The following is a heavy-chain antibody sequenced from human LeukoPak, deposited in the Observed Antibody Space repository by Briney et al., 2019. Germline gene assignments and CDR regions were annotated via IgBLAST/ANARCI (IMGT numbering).Heavy chain of an antibody. V-gene: IGHV5-51*01. CDR1: GYSFTSYW. CDR3: ARVDSSSWYPDAFDI. Sequence: GESLKISCKGSGYSFTSYWIGWVRQMPGKGLEWMGIIYPGDSDTRYSLSFQGQVTISADKSISTAYLQWSSLKASDTAMYYCARVDSSSWYPDAFDIWGQGTMVTVSS. J-gene: IGHJ3*02. CDR2: IYPGDSDT. D-gene: IGHD6-13*01.